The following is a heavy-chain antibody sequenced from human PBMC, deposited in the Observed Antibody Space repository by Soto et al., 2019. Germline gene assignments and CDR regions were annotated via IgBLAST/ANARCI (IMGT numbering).Heavy chain of an antibody. V-gene: IGHV3-23*01. J-gene: IGHJ3*02. D-gene: IGHD6-13*01. CDR3: AKVMMGQLLVHDAFDI. CDR2: ISGSGGST. Sequence: QPGGSLRLSCAASGFTFSSYAMSWVRQAPGKGLEWVSAISGSGGSTYYADSVKGRFTISRDNSKNTLYLQMNSLRAEDTAVYYCAKVMMGQLLVHDAFDIWGQGTMVTVSS. CDR1: GFTFSSYA.